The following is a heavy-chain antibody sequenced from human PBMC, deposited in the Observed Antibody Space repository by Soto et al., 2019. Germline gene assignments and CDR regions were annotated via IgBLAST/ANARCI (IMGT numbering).Heavy chain of an antibody. CDR3: ARANYYYDSSGYYPGFDY. J-gene: IGHJ4*02. V-gene: IGHV3-53*01. D-gene: IGHD3-22*01. Sequence: GGSLRLSCAASGFTVSSNYMSWVRQAPGKGLEWGSVIYSGGSTYYADSVKGRFTISRDNSKNTLYLQMNSLRAEDTAVYYCARANYYYDSSGYYPGFDYWGQGTLVTVSS. CDR1: GFTVSSNY. CDR2: IYSGGST.